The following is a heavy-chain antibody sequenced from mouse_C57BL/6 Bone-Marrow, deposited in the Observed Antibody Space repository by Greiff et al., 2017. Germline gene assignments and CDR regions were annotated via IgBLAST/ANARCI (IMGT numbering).Heavy chain of an antibody. D-gene: IGHD2-2*01. CDR1: GFTFSSYG. J-gene: IGHJ3*01. V-gene: IGHV5-6*01. CDR2: ISSGGSYT. CDR3: ARQRVYYGYDVRFAY. Sequence: EVKVVESGGDLVKPGGSLKLSCAASGFTFSSYGMSWVRQTPDKRLEWVATISSGGSYTYYPDSVKGRFTISRDNAKNTLYLQMSSLKSEDTAMYYCARQRVYYGYDVRFAYWGQGTLVTVSA.